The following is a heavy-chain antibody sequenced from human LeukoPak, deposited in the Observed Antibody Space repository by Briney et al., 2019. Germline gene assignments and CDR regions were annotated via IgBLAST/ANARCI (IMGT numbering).Heavy chain of an antibody. CDR2: IYPGDSDT. CDR1: GYRFISYW. CDR3: ARQNGIVGAPIDY. V-gene: IGHV5-51*01. Sequence: GESLKISCKGSGYRFISYWIAWVRHTPGKGLECIGIIYPGDSDTRYSPSFQGQVTISADESINTAYLQWSSLKASDTAVYCCARQNGIVGAPIDYWGQGTLVTVSS. D-gene: IGHD1-26*01. J-gene: IGHJ4*02.